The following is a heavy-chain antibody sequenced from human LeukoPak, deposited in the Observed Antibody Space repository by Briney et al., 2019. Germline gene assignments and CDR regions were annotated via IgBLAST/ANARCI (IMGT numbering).Heavy chain of an antibody. CDR2: IGTAGDT. CDR1: GFTFSSYD. V-gene: IGHV3-13*01. Sequence: GGSLRLSCAASGFTFSSYDMHWVRQATGKGLEWVSAIGTAGDTYYPGSVKGRFTISRDNSKNTLYLQMNSLRAEDTAVYYCARILLGNWFDPWGQGTLVTVSS. D-gene: IGHD2-21*02. J-gene: IGHJ5*02. CDR3: ARILLGNWFDP.